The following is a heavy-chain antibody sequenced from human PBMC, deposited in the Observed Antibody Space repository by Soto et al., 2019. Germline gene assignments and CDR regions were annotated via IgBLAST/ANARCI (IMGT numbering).Heavy chain of an antibody. CDR2: ISYDGSNK. V-gene: IGHV3-30*18. J-gene: IGHJ6*02. Sequence: GGSLRLSCAASGFTFSSYGMHWVRQAPGKGLGWVAVISYDGSNKYYADSVKGRFTISRDNSKKTLYLQMNSLRAEGTDVYYCAKDPGLEWLCYGMDAWGQGTTVTVSS. CDR1: GFTFSSYG. CDR3: AKDPGLEWLCYGMDA. D-gene: IGHD3-3*01.